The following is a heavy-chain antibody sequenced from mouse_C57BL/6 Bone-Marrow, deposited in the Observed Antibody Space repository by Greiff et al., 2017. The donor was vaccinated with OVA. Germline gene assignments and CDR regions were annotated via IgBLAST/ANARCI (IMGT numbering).Heavy chain of an antibody. Sequence: VQLKESGAELVRPGTSVKMSCKASGYTFTNYWIGWAKQRPGHGLEWIGDIYPGGGYTNYNEKFKGKATLTADKSSSTAYMQFSSLTSEDSAIYYCARAIYFDYWGQGTTLTVSS. CDR1: GYTFTNYW. J-gene: IGHJ2*01. CDR3: ARAIYFDY. CDR2: IYPGGGYT. V-gene: IGHV1-63*01.